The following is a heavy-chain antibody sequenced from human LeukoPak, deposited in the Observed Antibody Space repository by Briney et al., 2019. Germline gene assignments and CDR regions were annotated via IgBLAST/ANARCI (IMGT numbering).Heavy chain of an antibody. CDR1: GYTFTGYY. V-gene: IGHV1-2*02. D-gene: IGHD3-22*01. CDR3: ARTLVVINDAFDI. Sequence: ASVKVSCKTSGYTFTGYYIHWVRQAPGQGLEWMGWINPNSGDTNYAQKSQGRVSMTGDTSISTAYMELSRLRSDDTAVYYCARTLVVINDAFDIWGQGTMVTVSS. CDR2: INPNSGDT. J-gene: IGHJ3*02.